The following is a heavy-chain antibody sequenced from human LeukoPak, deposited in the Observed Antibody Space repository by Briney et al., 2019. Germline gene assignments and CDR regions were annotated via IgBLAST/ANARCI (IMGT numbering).Heavy chain of an antibody. D-gene: IGHD3-22*01. Sequence: PGGSLRLSCAASGFTFDDYGMSWVRQAPGKGLEWVSGINWNGGSTGYADSVKGRFTISRDNAKNSLYLQMNSLRAEDTALYYCARGQTYRYYDSSAQAWFDPWGQGTLVTVSS. V-gene: IGHV3-20*04. J-gene: IGHJ5*02. CDR3: ARGQTYRYYDSSAQAWFDP. CDR2: INWNGGST. CDR1: GFTFDDYG.